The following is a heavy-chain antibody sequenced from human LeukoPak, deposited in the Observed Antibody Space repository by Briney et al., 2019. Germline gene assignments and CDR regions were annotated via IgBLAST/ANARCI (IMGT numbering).Heavy chain of an antibody. CDR1: GFTVSSNY. D-gene: IGHD4-17*01. CDR2: IYSGGST. V-gene: IGHV3-53*01. CDR3: ARTGRLQYGDYVAFDY. J-gene: IGHJ4*02. Sequence: GGSLRLSCAASGFTVSSNYVSWVRQAPGKGLEWVSVIYSGGSTYYADSVKGRFTISRDNSKNTLYLQMNSLRAEDTAVYYCARTGRLQYGDYVAFDYWGQGTLVTVSS.